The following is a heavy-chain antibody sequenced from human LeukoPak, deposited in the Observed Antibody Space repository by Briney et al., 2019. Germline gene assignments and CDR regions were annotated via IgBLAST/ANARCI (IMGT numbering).Heavy chain of an antibody. J-gene: IGHJ4*02. D-gene: IGHD6-19*01. V-gene: IGHV4-59*01. CDR2: IYYSGST. CDR3: ARLQQWLSFDY. CDR1: GGSISSYY. Sequence: SETLSLTCTVSGGSISSYYWSWIRLPPGKGLEWIGYIYYSGSTNYNPSLKSRVTISVDTSKNQFSLKLSSVTAADTAVYYCARLQQWLSFDYWGQGTLVTVSS.